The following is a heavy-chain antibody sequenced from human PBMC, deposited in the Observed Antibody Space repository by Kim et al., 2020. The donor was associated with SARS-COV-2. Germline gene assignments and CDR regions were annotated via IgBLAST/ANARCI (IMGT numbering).Heavy chain of an antibody. D-gene: IGHD6-13*01. V-gene: IGHV1-69*04. CDR3: ARGGIAASRFFDY. J-gene: IGHJ4*02. Sequence: YPQEFQGRVTITADKSTSTAYRELSSLRSEDTAVYYCARGGIAASRFFDYWGQGTLVTVSS.